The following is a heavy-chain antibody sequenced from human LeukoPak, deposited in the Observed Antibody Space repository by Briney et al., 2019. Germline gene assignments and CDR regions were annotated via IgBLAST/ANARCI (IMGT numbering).Heavy chain of an antibody. V-gene: IGHV1-69*04. CDR2: IIPILGIA. D-gene: IGHD2-2*01. CDR3: ARDSRRIVVVPAATEFDP. CDR1: GGTFSSYA. J-gene: IGHJ5*02. Sequence: VKVSCKASGGTFSSYAISWVRQAPGQGLEWMGRIIPILGIANYAQKFQGRVTITADKSTSTAYMELSSLRSEDTAVYYCARDSRRIVVVPAATEFDPWGQGTLVTVSS.